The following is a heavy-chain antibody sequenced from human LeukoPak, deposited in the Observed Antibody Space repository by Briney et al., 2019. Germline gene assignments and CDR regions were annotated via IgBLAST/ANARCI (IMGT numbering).Heavy chain of an antibody. CDR2: INSDESST. CDR3: ARVRDGYKPPKLSSYYYMDV. V-gene: IGHV3-74*01. D-gene: IGHD5-24*01. Sequence: GGSLRLSCEASGFTFSSYWMHWVRQAPGKGLVWVSRINSDESSTSYADSVKGRFTISRDNAKNTLYLQMSSLRAEDTAVYYCARVRDGYKPPKLSSYYYMDVWGKGTTVTISS. J-gene: IGHJ6*03. CDR1: GFTFSSYW.